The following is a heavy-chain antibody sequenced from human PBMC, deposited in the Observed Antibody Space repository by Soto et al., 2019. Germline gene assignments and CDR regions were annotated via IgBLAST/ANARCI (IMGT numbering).Heavy chain of an antibody. D-gene: IGHD4-17*01. V-gene: IGHV5-51*01. CDR2: IYPGESDT. J-gene: IGHJ4*01. CDR3: ARNISNFRYFSYGIDD. CDR1: GHTLTEYC. Sequence: EERLKMYGKSGGHTLTEYCTGWVRQLPGQGLEWMGIIYPGESDTRYSPSFQGHVNITVDKSTSTAYLQWNTLKASDTAMYYCARNISNFRYFSYGIDDCGQGTRV.